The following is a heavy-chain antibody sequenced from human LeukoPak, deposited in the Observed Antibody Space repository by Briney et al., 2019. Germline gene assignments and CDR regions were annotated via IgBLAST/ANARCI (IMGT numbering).Heavy chain of an antibody. Sequence: SETLSLTCAVSGGSFSGHNWNWIRQRPGKGLEWSGEINIGGSTNYNPSLTSRVTISLDTSKNPCSLKLSSVTAADTAVYYCATGQGYYDSSGYYNCYYMDVWGKGTTVTVSS. CDR1: GGSFSGHN. D-gene: IGHD3-22*01. V-gene: IGHV4-34*01. J-gene: IGHJ6*03. CDR2: INIGGST. CDR3: ATGQGYYDSSGYYNCYYMDV.